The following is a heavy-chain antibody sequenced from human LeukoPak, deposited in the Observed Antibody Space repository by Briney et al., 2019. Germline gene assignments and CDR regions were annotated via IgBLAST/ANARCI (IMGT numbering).Heavy chain of an antibody. CDR2: ISGNGGST. Sequence: GGTLRLSCTASGFTFSSYAMNWVRQAPGKGLEWVSSISGNGGSTYYADSVKGRFTISRDNSKNTLYLQMNSLRAEDTAVYYCARAGSYDSSGYYGRAFDIWGQGTMVTVSS. CDR1: GFTFSSYA. J-gene: IGHJ3*02. CDR3: ARAGSYDSSGYYGRAFDI. V-gene: IGHV3-23*01. D-gene: IGHD3-22*01.